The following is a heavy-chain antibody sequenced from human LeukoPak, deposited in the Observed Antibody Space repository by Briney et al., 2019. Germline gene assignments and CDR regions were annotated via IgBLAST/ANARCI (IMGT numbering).Heavy chain of an antibody. CDR3: AREASGIFHY. J-gene: IGHJ4*02. Sequence: GGSLRLSCAASGFTFSNSDFNWVRQAPGKGLEWVSYISTSGTNVYYADSVKGRFTISRDNAKSSLYLQRDSLRGEDTAVYYCAREASGIFHYGREGTLVTVSS. CDR2: ISTSGTNV. V-gene: IGHV3-48*03. CDR1: GFTFSNSD.